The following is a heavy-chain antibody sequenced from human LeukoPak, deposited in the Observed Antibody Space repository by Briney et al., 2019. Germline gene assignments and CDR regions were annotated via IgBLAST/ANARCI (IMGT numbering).Heavy chain of an antibody. V-gene: IGHV3-7*01. CDR3: APRVVVITAPFDY. J-gene: IGHJ4*02. CDR1: GFVFSDSG. CDR2: IKQDGSEK. D-gene: IGHD2-21*01. Sequence: GGSLRLSCAASGFVFSDSGVHWVRQAPGKGLEWVANIKQDGSEKYYVDSVKGRFTISRDNSKNTLYLQMNSLRVEDTAVYYCAPRVVVITAPFDYWGQGTLVTVSS.